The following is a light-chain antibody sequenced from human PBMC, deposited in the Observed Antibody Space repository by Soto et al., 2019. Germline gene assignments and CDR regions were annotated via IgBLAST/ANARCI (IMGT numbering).Light chain of an antibody. CDR1: QSVLYSSNNKNY. CDR2: WAS. V-gene: IGKV4-1*01. CDR3: QQYYSTPYT. J-gene: IGKJ2*01. Sequence: DIVMTQSPDSLAVSLGERATINCKSSQSVLYSSNNKNYLAWYQQKPGQPPKLLIYWASTRESGVPDRFSGGGSGADFTRTISSLQAEDVAVSYCQQYYSTPYTFGQGTKLEIK.